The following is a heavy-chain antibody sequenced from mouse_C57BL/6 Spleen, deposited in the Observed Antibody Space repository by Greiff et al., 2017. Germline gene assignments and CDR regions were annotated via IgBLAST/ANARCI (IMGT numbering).Heavy chain of an antibody. V-gene: IGHV5-9-1*02. CDR1: GFTFSSYA. J-gene: IGHJ4*01. Sequence: EVQRVESGEGLVKPGGSLKLSCAASGFTFSSYAMSWVRQTPEKRLEWVAYISSGGDYIYYADTVKGRFTISRDNARNTLYLQMSSLKSEDTAMYYCTRVWSYYYAMDYWGQGTSVTVSS. CDR3: TRVWSYYYAMDY. D-gene: IGHD2-10*02. CDR2: ISSGGDYI.